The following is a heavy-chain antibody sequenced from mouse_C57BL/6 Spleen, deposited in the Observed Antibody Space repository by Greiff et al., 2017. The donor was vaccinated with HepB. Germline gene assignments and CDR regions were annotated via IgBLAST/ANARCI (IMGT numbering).Heavy chain of an antibody. D-gene: IGHD2-5*01. CDR3: ARHSNYEYFDV. J-gene: IGHJ1*03. CDR1: GFTFSDYG. V-gene: IGHV5-15*01. Sequence: EVKLMESGGGLVQPGGSLKLSCAASGFTFSDYGMAWVRQAPRKGPEWVAFISNLAYSIYYADTVTGRFTISRENAKNTLYLEMSSLRSEDTAMYYCARHSNYEYFDVWGTGTTVTVSS. CDR2: ISNLAYSI.